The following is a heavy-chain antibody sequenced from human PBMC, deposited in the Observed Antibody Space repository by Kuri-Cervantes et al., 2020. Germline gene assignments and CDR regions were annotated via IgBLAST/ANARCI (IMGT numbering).Heavy chain of an antibody. CDR3: ARDLYGSGTETH. V-gene: IGHV3-23*01. CDR2: ISGSGGST. D-gene: IGHD3-10*01. J-gene: IGHJ4*02. CDR1: GFTFSSYA. Sequence: GESLKISCAAPGFTFSSYAMSWVRQAPGKGLEWVSAISGSGGSTYYADSVKGRFTISRDNSKNTLYLQMNSLRAEDTAVYYCARDLYGSGTETHWGQGTLVTVSS.